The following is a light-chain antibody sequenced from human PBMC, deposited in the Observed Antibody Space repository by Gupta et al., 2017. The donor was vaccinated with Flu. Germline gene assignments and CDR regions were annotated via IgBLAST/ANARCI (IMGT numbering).Light chain of an antibody. CDR2: QND. CDR1: SGDIASAF. V-gene: IGLV6-57*01. J-gene: IGLJ3*02. Sequence: FVLTQPQSVSESPGKTVTISCTRSSGDIASAFVQWLQQRPDSPPTTVVYQNDLRPSGVPARFSGSVDTSSNSASLVISGLMTEDEADYYCQSDDGATWVFGGGTKVTVL. CDR3: QSDDGATWV.